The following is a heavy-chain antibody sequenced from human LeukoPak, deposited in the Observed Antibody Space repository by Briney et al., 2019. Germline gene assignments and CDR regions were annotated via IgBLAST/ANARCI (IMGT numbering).Heavy chain of an antibody. Sequence: PGGSLRLSCAASGFTVSNTFMSWVRQAPGKGLEWVSVIYTIGTTYYADSVKGRFNISRDNSKNTLYLQMNSLRAEDTAVYYCARGSGWLDYWGQGTLVTVSS. CDR3: ARGSGWLDY. CDR2: IYTIGTT. J-gene: IGHJ4*02. D-gene: IGHD6-19*01. V-gene: IGHV3-53*01. CDR1: GFTVSNTF.